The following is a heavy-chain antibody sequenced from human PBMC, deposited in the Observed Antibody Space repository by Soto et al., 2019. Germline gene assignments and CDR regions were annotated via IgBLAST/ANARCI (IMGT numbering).Heavy chain of an antibody. V-gene: IGHV4-59*11. CDR1: GGSLTNHY. CDR2: ISDSRAT. D-gene: IGHD1-1*01. Sequence: QVQLQESGPGLVKPSETLSLTCTVSGGSLTNHYWIWIRQPPGKGLAWIAYISDSRATNRHPSVKGRVTMSIHPSKTQFPLRLSSVTAADTAVYYCARAGWNDAGWFDSWGQGSQVTVSA. CDR3: ARAGWNDAGWFDS. J-gene: IGHJ5*01.